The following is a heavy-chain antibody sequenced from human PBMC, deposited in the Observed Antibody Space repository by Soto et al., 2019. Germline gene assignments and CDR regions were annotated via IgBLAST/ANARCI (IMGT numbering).Heavy chain of an antibody. J-gene: IGHJ4*02. CDR1: GFSLRTSGVG. V-gene: IGHV2-5*02. CDR2: IYWDDGK. D-gene: IGHD4-17*01. Sequence: QITLKESGPTLVKPTQTLTLTCTFSGFSLRTSGVGVGRIRQPPGKALEGLALIYWDDGKRYSPSLKSRLTSTKDTSKSQVVLRMTNMDPVDTATYYCAHLTTGGFYFDYWGQGTRVTVSS. CDR3: AHLTTGGFYFDY.